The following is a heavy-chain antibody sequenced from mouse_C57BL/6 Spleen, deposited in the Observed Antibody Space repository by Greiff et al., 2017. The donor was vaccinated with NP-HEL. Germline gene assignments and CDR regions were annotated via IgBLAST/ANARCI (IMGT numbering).Heavy chain of an antibody. CDR1: GYAFSSSW. V-gene: IGHV1-82*01. J-gene: IGHJ1*03. CDR2: IYPGDGDT. Sequence: QVQLQQSGPELVKPGASVKISCKASGYAFSSSWMNWVKQRPGKGLEWIGRIYPGDGDTNYNGKFKGKATLTADKSSSTAYMQLSSLTSEDSAVYFCASMVTTGWYFDVWGTGTTVTVSS. D-gene: IGHD2-1*01. CDR3: ASMVTTGWYFDV.